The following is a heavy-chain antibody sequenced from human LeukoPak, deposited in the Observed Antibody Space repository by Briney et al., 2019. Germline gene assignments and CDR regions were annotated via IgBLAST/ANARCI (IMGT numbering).Heavy chain of an antibody. Sequence: PSETLSLTCTVSGGSISSYYWSWIRQPPGKGLEWIGYIYYSGSTNYNPSLKSRVTISVDTSKNQFSLKLSSVTAADTAVYYCAREWELLPNWFDPWGQGTLVTVSS. D-gene: IGHD1-26*01. CDR3: AREWELLPNWFDP. J-gene: IGHJ5*02. CDR2: IYYSGST. V-gene: IGHV4-59*08. CDR1: GGSISSYY.